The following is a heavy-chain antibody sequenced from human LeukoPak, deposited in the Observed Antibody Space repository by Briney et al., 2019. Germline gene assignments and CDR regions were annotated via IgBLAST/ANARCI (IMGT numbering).Heavy chain of an antibody. CDR3: ARDQGSLTRSWYTGY. CDR1: GYTFTRYH. CDR2: SNPYSGDT. D-gene: IGHD6-13*01. V-gene: IGHV1-2*06. Sequence: ASVKVSCKASGYTFTRYHIHWVRQAPGHGPEWRGRSNPYSGDTNFAQKFQGSVTMTRDTSITTAYMDLSSLTPDDTAVYFCARDQGSLTRSWYTGYWGQGTQVTVSS. J-gene: IGHJ4*02.